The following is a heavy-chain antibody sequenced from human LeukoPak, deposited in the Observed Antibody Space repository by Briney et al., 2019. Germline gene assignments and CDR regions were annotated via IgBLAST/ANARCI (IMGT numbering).Heavy chain of an antibody. CDR3: ARWGGGDSYYYYYMDV. J-gene: IGHJ6*03. D-gene: IGHD2-21*02. CDR1: GFTFSSYE. Sequence: GGSLRLSCAASGFTFSSYEMNWVRQAPGKGLEWVSYISSSVSTIYYADSVKGRFTISRDNAKNSLYLQMNSLRAEDTAVYYCARWGGGDSYYYYYMDVWGKGTTVTVSS. V-gene: IGHV3-48*03. CDR2: ISSSVSTI.